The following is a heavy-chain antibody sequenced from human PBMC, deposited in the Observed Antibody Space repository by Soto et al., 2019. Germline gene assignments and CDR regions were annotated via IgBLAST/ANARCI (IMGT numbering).Heavy chain of an antibody. CDR2: INPNSGGT. D-gene: IGHD6-6*01. V-gene: IGHV1-2*02. Sequence: ASVKVSCKASGYTFTGYYMHWVRQAPGQGLEWMGWINPNSGGTNYAQKFQGRVTMTRDTSISTAYMELSRLRSADTAVYYCARGGGSIAARPGYWGQGTLVPVSS. J-gene: IGHJ4*02. CDR1: GYTFTGYY. CDR3: ARGGGSIAARPGY.